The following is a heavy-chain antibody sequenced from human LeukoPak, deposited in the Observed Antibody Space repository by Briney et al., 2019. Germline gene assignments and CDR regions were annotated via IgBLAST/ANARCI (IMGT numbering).Heavy chain of an antibody. CDR3: ARTSGWLSN. V-gene: IGHV3-48*01. Sequence: GGSLRLSCAASGFTFSSYSMNWVRQAPGKGLEWVSYISSSSSTIYYADSVKGRFTISRDNAKNSLYLQMNSLRAEDTAVYYCARTSGWLSNWGQGTLVTVSS. CDR2: ISSSSSTI. D-gene: IGHD6-19*01. CDR1: GFTFSSYS. J-gene: IGHJ4*02.